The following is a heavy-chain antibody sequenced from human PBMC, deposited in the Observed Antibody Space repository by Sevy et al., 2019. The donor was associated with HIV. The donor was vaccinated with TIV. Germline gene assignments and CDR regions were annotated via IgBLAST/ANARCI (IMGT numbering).Heavy chain of an antibody. CDR1: GFTVSNSY. Sequence: GGSLRLSCAASGFTVSNSYMSWVRQAPGKGLEWVSIIYSGVTTTYADSVRGRFITYRDISKNTLYLKRNSLRAEDTAVYYCARLSVYYYDSGGYYTTGNAFDIWGQGTMVTVSS. D-gene: IGHD3-22*01. J-gene: IGHJ3*02. CDR2: IYSGVTT. CDR3: ARLSVYYYDSGGYYTTGNAFDI. V-gene: IGHV3-53*01.